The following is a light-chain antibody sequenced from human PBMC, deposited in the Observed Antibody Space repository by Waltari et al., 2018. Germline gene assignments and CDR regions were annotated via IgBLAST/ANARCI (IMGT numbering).Light chain of an antibody. V-gene: IGLV2-14*03. J-gene: IGLJ1*01. CDR3: SSYTSSTTLLV. CDR1: SRDVGTYQY. Sequence: QSALTQPASVSGSPGQSITISCIGTSRDVGTYQYVSCYQRHPGKAPKLLIYDVSHRPSGVSNRFSGSKSGNTASLTISGLQAEDGADYYCSSYTSSTTLLVFGTGTKVTVL. CDR2: DVS.